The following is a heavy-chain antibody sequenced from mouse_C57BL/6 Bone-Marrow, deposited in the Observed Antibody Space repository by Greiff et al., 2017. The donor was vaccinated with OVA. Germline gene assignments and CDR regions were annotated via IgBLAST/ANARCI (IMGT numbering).Heavy chain of an antibody. Sequence: EVKLQESGGDLVKPGGSLKLSCAASGFTFSSYGMSWVRQTPDKRLEWVATISSGGSYTYYPDSVKGRFTFSRDNAKNTLYLQMSSLKSEDTAMYCCARRWLPAWFAYWGQGTLVTVSA. V-gene: IGHV5-6*02. CDR2: ISSGGSYT. D-gene: IGHD2-2*01. CDR3: ARRWLPAWFAY. CDR1: GFTFSSYG. J-gene: IGHJ3*01.